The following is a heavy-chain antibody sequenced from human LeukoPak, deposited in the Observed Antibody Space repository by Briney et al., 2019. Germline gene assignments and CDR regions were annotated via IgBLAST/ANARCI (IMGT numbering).Heavy chain of an antibody. CDR3: ARHYNRVKFAPDYYYYMDV. CDR1: GYSFTSYW. Sequence: EASVKISCKGSGYSFTSYWIGWVRQMPGKGLEWMGIIYPGDSDTRYSPSFQGQVTISADKSISTAYLQWSSLKASDTAMYYFARHYNRVKFAPDYYYYMDVWGKGTTVTVSS. D-gene: IGHD1-1*01. J-gene: IGHJ6*03. CDR2: IYPGDSDT. V-gene: IGHV5-51*01.